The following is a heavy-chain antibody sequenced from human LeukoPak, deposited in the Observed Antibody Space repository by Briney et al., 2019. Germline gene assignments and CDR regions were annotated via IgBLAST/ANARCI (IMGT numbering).Heavy chain of an antibody. CDR2: ISGSGGTT. CDR3: AKAGQQLASDY. J-gene: IGHJ4*02. D-gene: IGHD6-13*01. Sequence: GGSLRLSCAGSGFTFSSSYMTWVRQAPGKGLDWVSSISGSGGTTNYADSVKGRFTISRDNSKNTLYLQMNSLRAEDTAVYYCAKAGQQLASDYWGQGTLVTVSS. CDR1: GFTFSSSY. V-gene: IGHV3-23*01.